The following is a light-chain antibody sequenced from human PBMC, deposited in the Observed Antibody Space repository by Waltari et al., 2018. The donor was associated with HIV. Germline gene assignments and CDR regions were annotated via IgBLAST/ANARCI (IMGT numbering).Light chain of an antibody. Sequence: SALTQPASVSGSPGQSITLSCTGASSAVGRYNYVSWYQHHPGKAPNLIIYDVSNRPAGMSNRFSGYRSGTTASQTISGLQAEDEADYYCSSYTSSKTVVFGGGTKLTVL. CDR3: SSYTSSKTVV. CDR2: DVS. V-gene: IGLV2-14*03. CDR1: SSAVGRYNY. J-gene: IGLJ2*01.